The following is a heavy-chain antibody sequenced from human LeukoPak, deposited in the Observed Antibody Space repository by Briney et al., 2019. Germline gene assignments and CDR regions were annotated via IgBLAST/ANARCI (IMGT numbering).Heavy chain of an antibody. J-gene: IGHJ5*02. CDR2: NSSSGSTI. Sequence: PGGSLRLSCAASGFTLSSYEMNWVRQAPGKGLEWVSYNSSSGSTIYYADSVKGRFTTSRDNAKNSLYLQMNSLRAEDTAVYYCARMKRYFDWSPLLGWFDPWGQGTLVTVSS. CDR1: GFTLSSYE. V-gene: IGHV3-48*03. D-gene: IGHD3-9*01. CDR3: ARMKRYFDWSPLLGWFDP.